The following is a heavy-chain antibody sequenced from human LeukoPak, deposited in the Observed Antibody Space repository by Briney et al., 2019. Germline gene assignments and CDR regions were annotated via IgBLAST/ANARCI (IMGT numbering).Heavy chain of an antibody. D-gene: IGHD6-19*01. CDR3: ARATRSFYYYMDV. V-gene: IGHV1-18*01. Sequence: ASVKVSCKASGYTFTRHGISWVRQVPGQGLEWMGWISIYNGNTRNAQKFQGRVAMTTDTSTTTAYMELRSLRSDDTALYYCARATRSFYYYMDVWGKGTTVTVS. CDR2: ISIYNGNT. CDR1: GYTFTRHG. J-gene: IGHJ6*03.